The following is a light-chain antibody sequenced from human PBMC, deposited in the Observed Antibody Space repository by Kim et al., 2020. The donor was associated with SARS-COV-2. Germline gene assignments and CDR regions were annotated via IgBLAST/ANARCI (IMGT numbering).Light chain of an antibody. Sequence: EIVMTQSPATLSVSPGERATLYCRASQSVSSNLAWYQQKPGQAPRLLIYGASTRATGIPARFSGSGSGTEFTLTISSLQSEDFAVYYCQQYNNWPMYTFGQGTKVDIK. CDR1: QSVSSN. J-gene: IGKJ2*01. CDR2: GAS. CDR3: QQYNNWPMYT. V-gene: IGKV3D-15*01.